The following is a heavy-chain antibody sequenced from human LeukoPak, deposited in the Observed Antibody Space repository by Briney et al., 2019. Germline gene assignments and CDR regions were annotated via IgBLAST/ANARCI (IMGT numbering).Heavy chain of an antibody. CDR2: ISSSSSYI. D-gene: IGHD1-14*01. Sequence: GGSLRLSCAASGFTFSSYEMNWVRQAPGKGLEWVSSISSSSSYIYYADSVKGRFTISRDNAKNSLYLQMNSLRAEDTAVYYCARDRGNQRGYYYYYMDVWGKGTTVTVSS. CDR3: ARDRGNQRGYYYYYMDV. CDR1: GFTFSSYE. J-gene: IGHJ6*03. V-gene: IGHV3-21*01.